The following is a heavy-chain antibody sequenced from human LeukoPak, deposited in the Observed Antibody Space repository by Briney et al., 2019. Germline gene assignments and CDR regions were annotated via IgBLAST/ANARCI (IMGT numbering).Heavy chain of an antibody. J-gene: IGHJ4*02. CDR1: GGSISSSSYY. CDR3: ASLEQWLALFDY. D-gene: IGHD6-19*01. Sequence: PSETLSLTXTVSGGSISSSSYYWGWIRQPPGKGLEWIGSIYYSGSTYYNPSLKSRVTISVDTSKNQFSLKLSSVTAADTAVYYCASLEQWLALFDYWGQGTLVTVSS. CDR2: IYYSGST. V-gene: IGHV4-39*01.